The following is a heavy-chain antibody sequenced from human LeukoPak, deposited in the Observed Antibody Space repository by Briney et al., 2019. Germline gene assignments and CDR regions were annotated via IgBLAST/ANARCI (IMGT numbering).Heavy chain of an antibody. CDR3: ARDKIDVYCSGGSCYPVSYVIDV. J-gene: IGHJ6*02. V-gene: IGHV3-66*01. CDR1: GFTVSSNY. CDR2: IYSGGST. Sequence: GGSLRLSCAASGFTVSSNYMSWVRQAPGKGLEWVSVIYSGGSTYYADSVKGRFTISRDNSKNTLYLQMNSLRAEDTAVYYCARDKIDVYCSGGSCYPVSYVIDVWGQGTTVTVSS. D-gene: IGHD2-15*01.